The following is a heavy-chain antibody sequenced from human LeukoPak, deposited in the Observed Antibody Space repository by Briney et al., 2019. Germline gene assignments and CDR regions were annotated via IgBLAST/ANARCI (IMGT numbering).Heavy chain of an antibody. CDR1: GFTFSDHA. CDR2: INGNGGST. J-gene: IGHJ4*02. Sequence: GGSLRLSCAASGFTFSDHAMSWVRQAPAKGLEWVSSINGNGGSTYYADSVKGRFTISRDNSKNTLYLQMNSLRAEDTAVYYCAKDMRFDWTPYYFDSWGQGTLVTVSS. CDR3: AKDMRFDWTPYYFDS. D-gene: IGHD3-9*01. V-gene: IGHV3-23*01.